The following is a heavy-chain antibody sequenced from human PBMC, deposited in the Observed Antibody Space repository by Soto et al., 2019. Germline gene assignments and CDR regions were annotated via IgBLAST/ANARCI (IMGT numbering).Heavy chain of an antibody. CDR1: GCAISSISYY. CDR3: ARLEGYQPLPPDY. Sequence: QLQLQESGTGLVKPSETLSLTCTVSGCAISSISYYWGWIRQPPGKGLEWIGSIYYSGSTYYIPSIKSRVTISVYTSKNQFSLKLSSVTAADTAVYYCARLEGYQPLPPDYWGQGTLVTVSS. J-gene: IGHJ4*02. CDR2: IYYSGST. V-gene: IGHV4-39*01. D-gene: IGHD2-2*01.